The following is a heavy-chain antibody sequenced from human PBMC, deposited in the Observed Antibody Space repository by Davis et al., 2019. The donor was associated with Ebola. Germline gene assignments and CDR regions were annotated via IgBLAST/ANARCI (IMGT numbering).Heavy chain of an antibody. Sequence: GGSLRLSCAASGFIFSSYAMSWVRQAPGRGLAWASTISDSGGSTFYADSVKGRFTISRDNSKNTLFLQMNSLRAEDTAVYYCAKSVKWELLRIYFDYWGQGTLVTVSS. CDR3: AKSVKWELLRIYFDY. V-gene: IGHV3-23*01. CDR2: ISDSGGST. J-gene: IGHJ4*02. CDR1: GFIFSSYA. D-gene: IGHD1-26*01.